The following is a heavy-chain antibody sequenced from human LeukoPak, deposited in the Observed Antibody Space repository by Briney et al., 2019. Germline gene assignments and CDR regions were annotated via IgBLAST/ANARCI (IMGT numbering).Heavy chain of an antibody. CDR2: IYTSGST. CDR3: ATAYRYCSSTSCYNWSDAFDI. CDR1: GGSISNYF. V-gene: IGHV4-4*09. D-gene: IGHD2-2*02. Sequence: SETLSLTCTVSGGSISNYFWSWIRQPAGKGLEWIGYIYTSGSTNYNPSLKSRVTISVDTSKNQFSLKLSSVTAADTAVYYCATAYRYCSSTSCYNWSDAFDIWGQGTMVTVSS. J-gene: IGHJ3*02.